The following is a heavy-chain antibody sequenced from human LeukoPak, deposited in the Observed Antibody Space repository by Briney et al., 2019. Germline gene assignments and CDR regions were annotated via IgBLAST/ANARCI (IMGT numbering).Heavy chain of an antibody. J-gene: IGHJ4*02. CDR3: AKDYDFWSGYYMVY. CDR2: ISGSGGST. V-gene: IGHV3-23*01. D-gene: IGHD3-3*01. CDR1: GFTFSSYA. Sequence: SGGSLRLSCAASGFTFSSYAMSWVRQAPGKGLEWVSAISGSGGSTYYADSVKGRFTISRDNSKNTLYLQMNSLRAEDTAVYYCAKDYDFWSGYYMVYWGQGTLVTVSS.